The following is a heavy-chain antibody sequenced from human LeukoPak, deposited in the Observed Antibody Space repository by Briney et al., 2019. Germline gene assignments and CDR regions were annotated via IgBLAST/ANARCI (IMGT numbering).Heavy chain of an antibody. CDR3: ARGRRVPAAIYYYYYYMDV. Sequence: GGSLRLSCAASGFTVRSRYMSWVRQSPGKGLEWVSVIYSGGSPDYADSAKGRFTISSDNSKNTLYLQMNSLRVEDTAVYYCARGRRVPAAIYYYYYYMDVWGKGTTVTISS. J-gene: IGHJ6*03. CDR1: GFTVRSRY. D-gene: IGHD2-2*01. CDR2: IYSGGSP. V-gene: IGHV3-53*01.